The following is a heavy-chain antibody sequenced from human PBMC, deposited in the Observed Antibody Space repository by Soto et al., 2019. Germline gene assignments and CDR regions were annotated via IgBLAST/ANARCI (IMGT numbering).Heavy chain of an antibody. V-gene: IGHV3-21*01. Sequence: GGSLRLSCAASGFTFSSYSMNWVRQAPGKGLEWVSSISSSSSYIYYADSGKGRFTISRDNTKNSLYLQMNSLRAEDRAVYYCAIDPRAGDCGSSSCYCYYYGMDVWGQGTTVTVSS. D-gene: IGHD2-2*01. CDR2: ISSSSSYI. J-gene: IGHJ6*02. CDR1: GFTFSSYS. CDR3: AIDPRAGDCGSSSCYCYYYGMDV.